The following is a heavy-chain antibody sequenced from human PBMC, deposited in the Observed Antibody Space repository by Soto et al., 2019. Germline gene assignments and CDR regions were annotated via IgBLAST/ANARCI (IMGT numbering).Heavy chain of an antibody. CDR2: IKQDGSEK. V-gene: IGHV3-7*01. CDR1: GFTFSSYW. D-gene: IGHD2-2*01. CDR3: ARDWSPTSSWSYYYYYGMDV. J-gene: IGHJ6*04. Sequence: PGGSLRLSCAASGFTFSSYWMSWVRQAPGKGLEWVANIKQDGSEKYYVDSVKGRFTISRDNAKNSLYLQMNSLRAEDTAVYYCARDWSPTSSWSYYYYYGMDVWGKGTTVTVSS.